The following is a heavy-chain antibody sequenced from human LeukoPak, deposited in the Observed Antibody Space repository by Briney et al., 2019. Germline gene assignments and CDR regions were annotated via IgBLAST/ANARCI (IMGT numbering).Heavy chain of an antibody. D-gene: IGHD2-21*02. Sequence: ASVKVSCKASGYTFTGYYMHWVRQAPGQGLEWMGRINPNSGGTNYAQKFQGRVTMTRDTSISTAYMELSRLRSEDTAVYYCACWGYCGGDCYSFDYWGQGTLVTVSS. CDR1: GYTFTGYY. CDR3: ACWGYCGGDCYSFDY. J-gene: IGHJ4*02. CDR2: INPNSGGT. V-gene: IGHV1-2*06.